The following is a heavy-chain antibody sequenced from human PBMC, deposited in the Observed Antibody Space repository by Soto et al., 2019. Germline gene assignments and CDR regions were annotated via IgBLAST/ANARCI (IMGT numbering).Heavy chain of an antibody. CDR3: ALEYYYGSGAPGV. CDR1: GFTVSSNY. D-gene: IGHD3-10*01. CDR2: IYSGGST. Sequence: GGSLRLSCAASGFTVSSNYMSWVRQAPGKGLEWVSVIYSGGSTYYADSVKGRFTISRDNSKNTLYLQMNGLRAEDTAVYYCALEYYYGSGAPGVWGQGTTVTVSS. J-gene: IGHJ6*02. V-gene: IGHV3-66*01.